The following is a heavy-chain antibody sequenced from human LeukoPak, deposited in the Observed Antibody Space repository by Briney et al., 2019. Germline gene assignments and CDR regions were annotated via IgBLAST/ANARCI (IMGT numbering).Heavy chain of an antibody. CDR1: GGSISSYY. V-gene: IGHV4-59*08. D-gene: IGHD3-10*01. CDR2: IYYSGST. CDR3: TRLTHGFFDY. Sequence: PSETLSLTCTVSGGSISSYYWSWIRQPPGKGLEWIGYIYYSGSTNYNPSLKSRVTISVDTSKNQFSLKLSSVTAADTAVYYCTRLTHGFFDYWGQGTLITVSS. J-gene: IGHJ4*02.